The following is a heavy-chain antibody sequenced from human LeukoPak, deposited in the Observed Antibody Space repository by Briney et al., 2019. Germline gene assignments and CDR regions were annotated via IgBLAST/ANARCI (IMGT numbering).Heavy chain of an antibody. CDR2: ISGRGGYT. Sequence: GTLRLSCSAPEFPFLRYGLTWVRQAPGKGLDGVSVISGRGGYTYYADSVKGRFNISRDNAKKSLYMQMNSLRAEDTAVYYCARGLGYYYVSSGYWGQGTLVTVSS. V-gene: IGHV3-21*01. J-gene: IGHJ4*02. CDR1: EFPFLRYG. D-gene: IGHD3-22*01. CDR3: ARGLGYYYVSSGY.